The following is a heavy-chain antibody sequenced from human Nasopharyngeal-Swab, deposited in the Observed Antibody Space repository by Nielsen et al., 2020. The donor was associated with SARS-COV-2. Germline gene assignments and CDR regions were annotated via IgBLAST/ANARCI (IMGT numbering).Heavy chain of an antibody. V-gene: IGHV3-53*01. J-gene: IGHJ1*01. D-gene: IGHD2-2*01. CDR1: GLTVSSTY. CDR2: TEIGGTT. CDR3: ARDHGGGYCTTTNCPGS. Sequence: GGSLRLSCAVSGLTVSSTYMSWVRQAPGKGLEWVSVTEIGGTTHYADSVKGRFSISRDSSTNTLYLQMNNVRAEDTAVYYCARDHGGGYCTTTNCPGSWGQGTLVTVSS.